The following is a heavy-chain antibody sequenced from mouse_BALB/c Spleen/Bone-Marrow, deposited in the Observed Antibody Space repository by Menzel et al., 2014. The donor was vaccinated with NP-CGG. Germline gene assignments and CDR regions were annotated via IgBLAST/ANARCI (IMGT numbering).Heavy chain of an antibody. D-gene: IGHD2-14*01. J-gene: IGHJ2*01. CDR2: IWAGGST. Sequence: VMLVESGPGLVAPSQSLSITCTVSGFSLTSYGVHWVLQPPGKVLEWLGVIWAGGSTNYNSALMSRLSISKDNSKSQVFLKMNSLQTDDTAMYYCARVIRYESYFDYWGQGTTLTVSS. V-gene: IGHV2-9*02. CDR3: ARVIRYESYFDY. CDR1: GFSLTSYG.